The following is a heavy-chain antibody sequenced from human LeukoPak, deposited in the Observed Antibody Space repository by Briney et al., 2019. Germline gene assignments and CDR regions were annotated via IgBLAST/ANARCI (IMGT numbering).Heavy chain of an antibody. CDR1: GYXFTSYW. J-gene: IGHJ4*02. Sequence: GESLKISCNGSGYXFTSYWISWVRQMPGKGLEWMGRIDPSDSYTNYSLSFQGHVTISADKSISTAYLQWSSLKASDTAMYYCARLFSCSGGSCQDYWGQGILVTVSS. CDR2: IDPSDSYT. D-gene: IGHD2-15*01. V-gene: IGHV5-10-1*01. CDR3: ARLFSCSGGSCQDY.